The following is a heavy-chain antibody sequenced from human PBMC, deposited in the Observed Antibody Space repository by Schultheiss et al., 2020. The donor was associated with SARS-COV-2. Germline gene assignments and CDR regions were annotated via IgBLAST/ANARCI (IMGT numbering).Heavy chain of an antibody. CDR3: ARDRTPEWDLLRGAFDI. J-gene: IGHJ3*02. D-gene: IGHD1-26*01. V-gene: IGHV1-18*01. Sequence: ASVKVSCKASGYTFTSYGISWVRQAPGQGLEWMGWISAYNGNTNYAQKLQGRVTMTTDTSTSTAYMELRSLRSDDTAVYYCARDRTPEWDLLRGAFDIWGQGTMVTVSS. CDR1: GYTFTSYG. CDR2: ISAYNGNT.